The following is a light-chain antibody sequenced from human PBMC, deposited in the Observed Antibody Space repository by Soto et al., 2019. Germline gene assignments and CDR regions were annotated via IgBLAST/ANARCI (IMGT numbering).Light chain of an antibody. CDR1: GSDIGTYNF. CDR3: SSYTNTGTLVV. Sequence: QSVLTQPASVSGSPGQSITISCSGSGSDIGTYNFVSWYQHHPGRAPKLIISEVANRPSGVSDRFSGSKSGSLASLTISGLQADDEALYYCSSYTNTGTLVVFGVGTKLTVL. CDR2: EVA. V-gene: IGLV2-14*01. J-gene: IGLJ3*02.